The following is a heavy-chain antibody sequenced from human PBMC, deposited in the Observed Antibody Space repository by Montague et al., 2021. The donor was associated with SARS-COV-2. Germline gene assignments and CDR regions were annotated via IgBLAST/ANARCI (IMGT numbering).Heavy chain of an antibody. Sequence: SLRLSCAASGFAFNSYGMIWIRQAPGKGLEWVSGIDFNSGRLDYADSVRGRFIVSRDNAKNSLYLQMNSLRAEDTAVYYCTKDIRPGGADVWGQGTTVTVSS. CDR2: IDFNSGRL. CDR3: TKDIRPGGADV. CDR1: GFAFNSYG. V-gene: IGHV3-9*01. D-gene: IGHD3-16*01. J-gene: IGHJ6*02.